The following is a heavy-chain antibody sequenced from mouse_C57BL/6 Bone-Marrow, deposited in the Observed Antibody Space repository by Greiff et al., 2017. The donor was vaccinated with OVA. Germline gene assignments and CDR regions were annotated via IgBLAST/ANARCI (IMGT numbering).Heavy chain of an antibody. CDR2: INPNYGTT. CDR3: ARHEEPWYFDV. Sequence: VQLQQSGPELVKPGASVKISCKASGYSFTDYNMNWVKQSNGKSLEWIGVINPNYGTTSYNQKFKGKATLTVDQSSSTVYMELSRLTSEDSAVYFCARHEEPWYFDVWGTGTTVTVSS. CDR1: GYSFTDYN. J-gene: IGHJ1*03. V-gene: IGHV1-39*01.